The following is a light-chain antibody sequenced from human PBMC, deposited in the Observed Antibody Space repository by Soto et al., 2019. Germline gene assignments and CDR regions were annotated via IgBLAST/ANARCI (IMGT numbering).Light chain of an antibody. CDR2: DVS. CDR1: HHVNKY. V-gene: IGKV1-33*01. CDR3: QHHDVAPYT. J-gene: IGKJ2*01. Sequence: DIQMTQSPSSLSASVGDRVSITCQASHHVNKYLTWYQQKPGKAPNLLMYDVSKLKTGVASRFSGSGSGTHFTLTITNLQPEDFATYYCQHHDVAPYTFGQGTRLDIK.